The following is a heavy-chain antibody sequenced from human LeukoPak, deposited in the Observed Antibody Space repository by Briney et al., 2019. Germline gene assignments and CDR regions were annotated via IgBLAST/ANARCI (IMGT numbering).Heavy chain of an antibody. Sequence: ASVKVSCKASGYTFTGYYMHWVRQAPGQGLEWMGWINPNSGGTNYAQKFQGRVTMTRDTSISTAYMELSRLRSDDTAVYYCAGALRYNWNYGASAFDIWGQGTMVTVSS. CDR1: GYTFTGYY. J-gene: IGHJ3*02. CDR2: INPNSGGT. V-gene: IGHV1-2*02. CDR3: AGALRYNWNYGASAFDI. D-gene: IGHD1-7*01.